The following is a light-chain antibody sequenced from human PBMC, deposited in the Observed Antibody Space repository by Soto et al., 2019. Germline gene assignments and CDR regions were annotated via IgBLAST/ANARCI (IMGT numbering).Light chain of an antibody. V-gene: IGKV3-15*01. CDR3: QQYNNWPPIT. J-gene: IGKJ5*01. CDR1: QSVSSN. Sequence: EIVMTQSPATVSVSPLEIATVSFMASQSVSSNLAWYHQKPGQAPRLLMYGASTRATDIPGRFSGGGSGTEFTLTISSLQSEDFAVYYCQQYNNWPPITFGQGTRLEI. CDR2: GAS.